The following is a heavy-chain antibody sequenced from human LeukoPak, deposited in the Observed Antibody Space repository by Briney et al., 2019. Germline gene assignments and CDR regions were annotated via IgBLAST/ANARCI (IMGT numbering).Heavy chain of an antibody. CDR1: GFTFSSYW. D-gene: IGHD5-18*01. J-gene: IGHJ4*02. CDR2: IKQDGSEK. Sequence: GGSLRLSCAASGFTFSSYWMSWVRQAPGKGLEWVANIKQDGSEKYYVDSVKGRFTISRDNAKNSLYLQMNSLRAEDTAVYYCARLPKNDVDTAMFYWGQGTLVTVSS. V-gene: IGHV3-7*01. CDR3: ARLPKNDVDTAMFY.